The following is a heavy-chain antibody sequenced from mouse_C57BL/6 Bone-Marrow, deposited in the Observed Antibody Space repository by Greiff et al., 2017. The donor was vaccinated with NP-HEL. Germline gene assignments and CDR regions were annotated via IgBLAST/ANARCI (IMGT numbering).Heavy chain of an antibody. V-gene: IGHV14-4*01. CDR3: TTHSTLKAY. D-gene: IGHD2-4*01. CDR2: IDPENGDT. CDR1: GFNIKDDY. Sequence: VQLQQSGAELVRPGASVKLSCTASGFNIKDDYMHWVKQRPEQGLEWIGWIDPENGDTEYASNFQGKATITADTSSNTAYLQLSSLTSEDTAVYYCTTHSTLKAYWGQGTLVTVSA. J-gene: IGHJ3*01.